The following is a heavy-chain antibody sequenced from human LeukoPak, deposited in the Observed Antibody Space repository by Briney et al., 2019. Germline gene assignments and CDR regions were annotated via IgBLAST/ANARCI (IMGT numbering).Heavy chain of an antibody. Sequence: PGGSLRLSCAASGFTFSSYWMSGVRQAPGKGLEWVANIKQDGSEKYYVDSVKGRFTISRDNAKNSLYLQMNSLRAEDTAVYYCAKTTTGYSSGRFPGWPVDYWGQGTLDTVSS. D-gene: IGHD6-19*01. CDR3: AKTTTGYSSGRFPGWPVDY. CDR2: IKQDGSEK. J-gene: IGHJ4*02. CDR1: GFTFSSYW. V-gene: IGHV3-7*03.